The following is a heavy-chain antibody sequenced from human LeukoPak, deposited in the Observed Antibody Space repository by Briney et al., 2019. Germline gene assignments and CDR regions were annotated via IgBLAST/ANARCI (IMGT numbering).Heavy chain of an antibody. J-gene: IGHJ4*02. CDR2: IKQDGSEK. V-gene: IGHV3-7*01. CDR3: ARIKSQGVVVPLLRSTYYFDY. D-gene: IGHD2-21*01. Sequence: GGSLRLSCAASGFTFSSYWMSWVRQAPGKGLEWVANIKQDGSEKDYVDSVKGRFTISRDTAKNSLYLQMNSLRAEDTAVYYCARIKSQGVVVPLLRSTYYFDYWGQGTLITVSS. CDR1: GFTFSSYW.